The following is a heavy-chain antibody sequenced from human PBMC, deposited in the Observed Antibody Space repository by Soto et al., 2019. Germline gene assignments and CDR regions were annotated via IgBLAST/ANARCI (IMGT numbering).Heavy chain of an antibody. Sequence: QVQLVQSGAEVKKPGASVKVFCKASGYTFTDYAIHWVRQAPGQRLELMGWIAPGNGNTKYSQNFQGRVTITRDKSATTAYMELSSLRSEXXXXXYCAKGSRMWTPDSWGEGTLCTVS. D-gene: IGHD3-10*01. CDR2: IAPGNGNT. CDR3: AKGSRMWTPDS. V-gene: IGHV1-3*01. CDR1: GYTFTDYA. J-gene: IGHJ4*02.